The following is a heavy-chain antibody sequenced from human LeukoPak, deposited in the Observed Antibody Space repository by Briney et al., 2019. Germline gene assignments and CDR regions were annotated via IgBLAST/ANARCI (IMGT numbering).Heavy chain of an antibody. Sequence: AASVKVSCKVSGASLSETSIHWVRQAPGQWLEWMGGFDPEDGESIFAQSFQGRFSMTEDTSTDTAYMELRSLRLQDTAVYYCATADKWEPLDYWGQGTLVTVSS. V-gene: IGHV1-24*01. CDR1: GASLSETS. D-gene: IGHD1-26*01. CDR3: ATADKWEPLDY. CDR2: FDPEDGES. J-gene: IGHJ4*02.